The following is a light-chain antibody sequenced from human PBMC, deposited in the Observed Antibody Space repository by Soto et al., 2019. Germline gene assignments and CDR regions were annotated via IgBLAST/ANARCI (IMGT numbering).Light chain of an antibody. Sequence: IVVMDSPSTLSMSPGERATLSCRASENVNNNLAWYQQRPGQAPRLLIYVASTRAPGISTRFSGSGSGTDFTLTISSLEPEDFAVYYCQQRYNWLPITFGQGTRLEIK. CDR3: QQRYNWLPIT. V-gene: IGKV3-11*01. CDR1: ENVNNN. CDR2: VAS. J-gene: IGKJ5*01.